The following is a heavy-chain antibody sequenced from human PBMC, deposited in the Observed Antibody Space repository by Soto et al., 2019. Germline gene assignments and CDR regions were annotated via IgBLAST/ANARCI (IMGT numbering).Heavy chain of an antibody. Sequence: ASVKVSCKASGYTFTSYAMHWVRQAPGQRLEWMGWINAGNGNTKYSQKFQGRVTITRDTSASTAYMELSSLRSEDTAVYYCARGPTRIKPDAAVFGVVHYYYYYMDVWGKGTTVTVSS. CDR1: GYTFTSYA. CDR3: ARGPTRIKPDAAVFGVVHYYYYYMDV. CDR2: INAGNGNT. D-gene: IGHD3-3*01. J-gene: IGHJ6*03. V-gene: IGHV1-3*01.